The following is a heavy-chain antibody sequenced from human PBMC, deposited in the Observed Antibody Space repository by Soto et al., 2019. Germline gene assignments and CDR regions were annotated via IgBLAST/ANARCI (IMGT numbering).Heavy chain of an antibody. CDR2: IYYSGST. CDR1: GGSISSYY. V-gene: IGHV4-59*08. D-gene: IGHD3-22*01. CDR3: ARTYYYDSSTLDY. Sequence: TSETLSLTCTVSGGSISSYYWSWIRQPPGKGLEWIGYIYYSGSTYYNPSLKSRVTISVDTSKNQFSLKLSSVTAADTAVYYCARTYYYDSSTLDYWGQGTLVTVSS. J-gene: IGHJ4*02.